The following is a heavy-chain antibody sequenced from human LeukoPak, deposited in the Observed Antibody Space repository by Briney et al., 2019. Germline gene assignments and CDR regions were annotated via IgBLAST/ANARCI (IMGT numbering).Heavy chain of an antibody. J-gene: IGHJ6*03. D-gene: IGHD2-2*01. Sequence: ASVKVSCKASGYTFTNYGIGWVRQAPGQGLGWMGWISAYSGHTKYVQRLQGRVTMTTDTSTSTAYMELRSLRSDDTAVYYCARGRSAIYCSSTSCSQAIYYMDVWGKGTTVTISS. V-gene: IGHV1-18*01. CDR1: GYTFTNYG. CDR3: ARGRSAIYCSSTSCSQAIYYMDV. CDR2: ISAYSGHT.